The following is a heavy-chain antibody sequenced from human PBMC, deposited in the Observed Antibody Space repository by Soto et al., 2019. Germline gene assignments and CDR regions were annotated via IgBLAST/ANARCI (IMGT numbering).Heavy chain of an antibody. CDR1: GYTFTSYG. CDR3: ARDIGGNWYYDIFTGGMCYYYGMDV. Sequence: ASVKVSCKASGYTFTSYGISWVRQAPGQGLEWMGWISAYNGNTNYAQKLQGRVTMTTDTSTSTAYMELRSLRSDDTAVYYCARDIGGNWYYDIFTGGMCYYYGMDVWGQGTTVTVSS. D-gene: IGHD3-9*01. J-gene: IGHJ6*02. CDR2: ISAYNGNT. V-gene: IGHV1-18*01.